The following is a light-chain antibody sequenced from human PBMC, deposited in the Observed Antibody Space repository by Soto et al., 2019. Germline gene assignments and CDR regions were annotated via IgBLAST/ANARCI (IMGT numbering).Light chain of an antibody. CDR1: QSVSSD. J-gene: IGKJ2*01. V-gene: IGKV3-15*01. CDR2: GAS. Sequence: EIVMTQSPATLSVSPGERATLSCRASQSVSSDLVWYQRKPGQDPRLLIYGASTRATGIPARFSGSGSGTEFTLTISSLQSEDFAVYFCQQYYNWPVTFGQGTKLEIK. CDR3: QQYYNWPVT.